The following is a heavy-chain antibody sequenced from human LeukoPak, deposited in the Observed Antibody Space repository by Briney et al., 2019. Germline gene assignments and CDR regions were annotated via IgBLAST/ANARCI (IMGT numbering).Heavy chain of an antibody. Sequence: ASVKVSCRASGGTFSSYAISWVRQAPGQGLEWMGRIIPILGIANYAQKFQGRVTITADKSTSTAHMELSSLRSEDTAVYYCARSPPPTTGHFDYWGQGTLVTVSS. CDR1: GGTFSSYA. D-gene: IGHD2-8*02. V-gene: IGHV1-69*04. CDR2: IIPILGIA. CDR3: ARSPPPTTGHFDY. J-gene: IGHJ4*02.